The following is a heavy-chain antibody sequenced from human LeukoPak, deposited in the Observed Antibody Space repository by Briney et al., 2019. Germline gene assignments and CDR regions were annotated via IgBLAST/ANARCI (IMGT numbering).Heavy chain of an antibody. CDR1: GFTFSSYS. Sequence: GGSLRLSCAASGFTFSSYSMNWVRQAPGKGLEWVSSISSSSYIYYADSVKGRFTISRDNAKNSLYLQMNSLRAEDTAVYYCAREADIVATGYNEALDYWGQGTLVTVSS. D-gene: IGHD5-12*01. J-gene: IGHJ4*02. CDR3: AREADIVATGYNEALDY. V-gene: IGHV3-21*01. CDR2: ISSSSYI.